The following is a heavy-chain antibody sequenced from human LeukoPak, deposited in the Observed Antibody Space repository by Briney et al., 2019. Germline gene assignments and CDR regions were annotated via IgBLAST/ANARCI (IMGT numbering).Heavy chain of an antibody. V-gene: IGHV3-30*18. Sequence: GQSLRLSCAASGFIFRSYGMHWVRQAPGKGLAWVAVISYDGSNKYYADSVKGRFTISRDNSKNTLYLQMNSLRAEDTAVYYCANMAAEYYYYGMDVWGQGTTVTVSS. D-gene: IGHD1-14*01. CDR2: ISYDGSNK. CDR3: ANMAAEYYYYGMDV. J-gene: IGHJ6*02. CDR1: GFIFRSYG.